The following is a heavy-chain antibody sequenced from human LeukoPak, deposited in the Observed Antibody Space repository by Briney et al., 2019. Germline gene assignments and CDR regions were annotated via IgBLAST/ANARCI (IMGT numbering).Heavy chain of an antibody. V-gene: IGHV3-66*01. Sequence: GGSLRLSCAASGITVSSHYMSWVRQALGKGLEWVSAIYSDGDTYYADSVKGRFTISRDNSKNTLFLQMNSLRAEDTAVYYCARGQDSSSYYYFFEYWGQVTLVTVSS. D-gene: IGHD3-22*01. J-gene: IGHJ4*02. CDR3: ARGQDSSSYYYFFEY. CDR1: GITVSSHY. CDR2: IYSDGDT.